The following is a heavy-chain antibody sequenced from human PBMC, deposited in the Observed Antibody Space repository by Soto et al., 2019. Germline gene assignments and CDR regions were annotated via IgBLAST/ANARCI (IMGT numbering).Heavy chain of an antibody. J-gene: IGHJ6*03. CDR3: ARGFGGVIAGYDYMDV. CDR2: ISSSSSYI. D-gene: IGHD3-16*02. Sequence: KAGGSLRLSCAASGFTFSSYSMNWVRQAPGKGLEWVSSISSSSSYIYYADSVKGRFTISRDNAKNSLYLQMNSLRAEDTAVYYCARGFGGVIAGYDYMDVWGKGTTVTVSS. CDR1: GFTFSSYS. V-gene: IGHV3-21*01.